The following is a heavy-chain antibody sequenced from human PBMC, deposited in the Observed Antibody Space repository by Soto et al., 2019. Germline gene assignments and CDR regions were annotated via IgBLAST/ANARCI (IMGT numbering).Heavy chain of an antibody. J-gene: IGHJ6*02. V-gene: IGHV1-18*04. CDR2: IIAYNGNT. D-gene: IGHD3-3*01. CDR1: GYTFTSYG. CDR3: ARTIEEWKVFYYYYGMDV. Sequence: GASVKVSCKASGYTFTSYGISWVRQAPGQGLEWMGWIIAYNGNTNYAQKLQGRVTMTTDTSTSTAYMELRSLRSDDTAVYYCARTIEEWKVFYYYYGMDVWGQGTTVTVSS.